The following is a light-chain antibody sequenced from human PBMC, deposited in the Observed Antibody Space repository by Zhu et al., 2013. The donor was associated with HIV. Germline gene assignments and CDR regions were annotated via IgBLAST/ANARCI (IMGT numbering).Light chain of an antibody. Sequence: GDRVTITCRASQGIGTALAWYQQKPGKAPNLLIYDASTLEGGVPSRFSASGSGTEFTLTITSLQPDDFATYYCQQYNSSYTFGQGTKLEIK. CDR1: QGIGTA. J-gene: IGKJ2*01. CDR2: DAS. CDR3: QQYNSSYT. V-gene: IGKV1-13*02.